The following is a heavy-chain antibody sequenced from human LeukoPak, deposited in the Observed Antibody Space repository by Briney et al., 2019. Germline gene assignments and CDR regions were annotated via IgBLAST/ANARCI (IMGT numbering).Heavy chain of an antibody. V-gene: IGHV3-33*08. Sequence: GGSLRLSCAASGFTFSSYAMHWVRQAPGKGLEWVAVIWYDESNKYYADSVKGRFTISRDNSKNTLYLQMNSLRAEDTAVYYCARDFYVGSGSFYIGYWGQGTLVTVSS. D-gene: IGHD3-10*01. CDR1: GFTFSSYA. CDR3: ARDFYVGSGSFYIGY. J-gene: IGHJ4*02. CDR2: IWYDESNK.